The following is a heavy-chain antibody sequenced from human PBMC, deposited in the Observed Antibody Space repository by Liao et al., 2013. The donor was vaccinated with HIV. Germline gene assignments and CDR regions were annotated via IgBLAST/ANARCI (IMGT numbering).Heavy chain of an antibody. CDR1: GGSISGSSYY. CDR3: ARDREIGTAANPLDY. CDR2: IYYSGRT. D-gene: IGHD4/OR15-4a*01. J-gene: IGHJ4*02. V-gene: IGHV4-39*07. Sequence: QVQLQQWGAGLLKPSETLSLTCTVSGGSISGSSYYWGWIRQPPGKGLEWIGSIYYSGRTYYNPSLKSRVTISVDTSKNQFSLKLSSVTAADTAVYYCARDREIGTAANPLDYWGQGTLVTVSS.